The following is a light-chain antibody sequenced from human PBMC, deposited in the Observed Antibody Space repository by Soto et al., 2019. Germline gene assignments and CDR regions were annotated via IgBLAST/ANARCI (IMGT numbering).Light chain of an antibody. V-gene: IGLV1-51*02. Sequence: QSVLTQPPSVSAAPGQKVTISCSGSSSNIGNDYVSWYQQLPGTAPKLLIYENDKRPSGIPDRFSGSKSGTSATLGITGLQTGDEADYYCGTWDSSLSAAVFGTGTMVTVL. CDR2: END. CDR3: GTWDSSLSAAV. CDR1: SSNIGNDY. J-gene: IGLJ1*01.